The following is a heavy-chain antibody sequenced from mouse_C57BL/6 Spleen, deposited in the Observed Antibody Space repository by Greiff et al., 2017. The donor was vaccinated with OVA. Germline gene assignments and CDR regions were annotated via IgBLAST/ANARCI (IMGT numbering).Heavy chain of an antibody. V-gene: IGHV1-64*01. CDR1: GYTFTSYW. J-gene: IGHJ4*01. CDR3: ARVPHYYGSSYDYAMDY. Sequence: VQLQQPGAELVKPGASVKLSCKASGYTFTSYWMHWVKQRPGQGLEWIGMIHPNSGSTNYNEKFKSKATLTVDKSSSTAYMQLSSLTSEDSAVYYCARVPHYYGSSYDYAMDYWGQGTSVTVSS. CDR2: IHPNSGST. D-gene: IGHD1-1*01.